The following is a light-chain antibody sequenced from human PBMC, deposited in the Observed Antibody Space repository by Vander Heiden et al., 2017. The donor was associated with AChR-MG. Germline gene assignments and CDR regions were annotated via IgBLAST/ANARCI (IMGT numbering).Light chain of an antibody. V-gene: IGLV3-1*01. CDR3: QAWDTSTVI. CDR1: KLGDKY. CDR2: EDR. J-gene: IGLJ2*01. Sequence: ELTQPLSVSVSPGQTANITCAGDKLGDKYVCWYQQKTGQSPALVMYEDRKRPSGIPERFSGSNSGNTATLTISGTQAMDEADYYCQAWDTSTVIFGGGTKLTV.